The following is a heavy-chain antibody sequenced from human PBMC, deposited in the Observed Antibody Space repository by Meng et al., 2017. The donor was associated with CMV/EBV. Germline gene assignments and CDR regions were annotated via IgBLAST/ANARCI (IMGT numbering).Heavy chain of an antibody. J-gene: IGHJ4*02. Sequence: GESLKISCAASGFTFDDYAMHWVRQAPGKGLEWVSSISSSSSYIYYADSVKGRFTISRDNAKNSLYLQMNSLRAEDTAVYYCAREAPLSFWSGLNWGQGTLVTVSS. D-gene: IGHD3-3*01. CDR2: ISSSSSYI. V-gene: IGHV3-21*01. CDR1: GFTFDDYA. CDR3: AREAPLSFWSGLN.